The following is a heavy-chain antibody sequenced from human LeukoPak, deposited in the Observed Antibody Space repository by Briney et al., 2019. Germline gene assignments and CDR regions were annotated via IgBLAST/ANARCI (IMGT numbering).Heavy chain of an antibody. D-gene: IGHD5-12*01. J-gene: IGHJ4*02. V-gene: IGHV1-69*04. CDR2: IIPILGIA. Sequence: GASVKVSCKASGGTFSSYAISWVRQAPGQGLEWMGRIIPILGIANYAQKFQGRVTITADKSTSTAYMELSSLRSEDTAVYYCARELEYSGYDYWGQGTLVTVSS. CDR1: GGTFSSYA. CDR3: ARELEYSGYDY.